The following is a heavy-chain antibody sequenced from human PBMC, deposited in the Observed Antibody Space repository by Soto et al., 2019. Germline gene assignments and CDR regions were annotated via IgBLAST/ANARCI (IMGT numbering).Heavy chain of an antibody. CDR3: ATYRKFFQI. J-gene: IGHJ3*02. CDR1: GGSISSYY. CDR2: IYYSGST. V-gene: IGHV4-59*12. Sequence: SESRSLTCTVSGGSISSYYWSWIRQPPGKGLEWIGYIYYSGSTNYNSSLKSRVTISVDRSKNHFFLNLTSVTAADTAVYYCATYRKFFQIWGQGTKVTVSS.